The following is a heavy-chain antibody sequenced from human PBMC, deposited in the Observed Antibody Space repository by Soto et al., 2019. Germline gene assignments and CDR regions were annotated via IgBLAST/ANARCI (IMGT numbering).Heavy chain of an antibody. CDR3: ASTLLEYSSSSGGYYFDY. D-gene: IGHD6-6*01. CDR2: IIPILGIA. J-gene: IGHJ4*02. Sequence: QVQLVQSGAEVKKPGSSVKVSCKASGGTFSSYTISWVRQAPGQGLEWMGRIIPILGIANYAQKFQGRVTITADKSTSTAYMELSSLRSEDTAVYYCASTLLEYSSSSGGYYFDYWGQGTLVTVSS. CDR1: GGTFSSYT. V-gene: IGHV1-69*02.